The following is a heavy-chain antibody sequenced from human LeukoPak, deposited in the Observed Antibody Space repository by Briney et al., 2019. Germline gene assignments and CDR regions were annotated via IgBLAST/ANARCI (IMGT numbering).Heavy chain of an antibody. CDR2: IKQDGSEK. Sequence: GGSLRLSFAASGFTFSSYWMSWVRQAPGKGLEWVANIKQDGSEKYYVDSVKGRFTISRDNAKNSLYLQMNSLRAEDTAVYYCARVYYDSSGYSRGYYFDYWGQGTLVTVSS. CDR3: ARVYYDSSGYSRGYYFDY. V-gene: IGHV3-7*01. D-gene: IGHD3-22*01. CDR1: GFTFSSYW. J-gene: IGHJ4*02.